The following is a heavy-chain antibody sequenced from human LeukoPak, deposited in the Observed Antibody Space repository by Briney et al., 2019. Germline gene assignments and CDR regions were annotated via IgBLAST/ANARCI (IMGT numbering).Heavy chain of an antibody. CDR3: AKGLGSSSWFSFDY. CDR2: ISWNSGSI. V-gene: IGHV3-9*03. D-gene: IGHD6-13*01. J-gene: IGHJ4*02. CDR1: GFTFYDYA. Sequence: GGSLRLSCAASGFTFYDYAMHWVRQAPGKGLEWVSGISWNSGSIGYADSVKGRFTISRDNAKNSLYLQMNSLRAEDMALYYCAKGLGSSSWFSFDYWGQGTLVTVSS.